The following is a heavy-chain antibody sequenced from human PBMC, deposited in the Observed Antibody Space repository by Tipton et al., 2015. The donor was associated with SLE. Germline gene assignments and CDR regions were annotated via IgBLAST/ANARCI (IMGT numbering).Heavy chain of an antibody. D-gene: IGHD2-2*01. V-gene: IGHV4-61*03. J-gene: IGHJ4*02. CDR3: VRAYQGMD. Sequence: TLSLTCTVSGGAISSGDYYWSWIRQPPGKELEWIGYVYYSGTTNYNPTLKSRVTISVATSKNHFSLNLTPVAAADTAVDDCVRAYQGMDWGQGTRVTVSS. CDR2: VYYSGTT. CDR1: GGAISSGDYY.